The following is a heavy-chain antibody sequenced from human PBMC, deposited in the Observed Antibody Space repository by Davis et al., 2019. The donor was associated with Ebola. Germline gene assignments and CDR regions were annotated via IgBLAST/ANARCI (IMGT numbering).Heavy chain of an antibody. CDR2: IYYSGST. V-gene: IGHV4-30-4*01. J-gene: IGHJ6*02. CDR3: AREYYDILTGPWGMDV. CDR1: GGSISSGDYY. Sequence: LRLSCTVSGGSISSGDYYWSWIRQPPGKGLEWIGYIYYSGSTYYNPSLKSRVTISVDTSKNQFSLKLSSVTAADTAVYYCAREYYDILTGPWGMDVWGQGTTVTVSS. D-gene: IGHD3-9*01.